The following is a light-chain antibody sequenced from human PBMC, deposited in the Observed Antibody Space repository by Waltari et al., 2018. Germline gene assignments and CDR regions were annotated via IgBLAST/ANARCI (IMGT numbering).Light chain of an antibody. J-gene: IGKJ1*01. V-gene: IGKV3-15*01. Sequence: EIVMTQSPATLSVSPGERATLSCRASQSISSDIAWYQQKPGQAPRLLIYGASTRATGIPAKFSGSGSGTEFTLTISSMQSEDFAVYYCQQANNWPWTFGQGTKVEIK. CDR1: QSISSD. CDR3: QQANNWPWT. CDR2: GAS.